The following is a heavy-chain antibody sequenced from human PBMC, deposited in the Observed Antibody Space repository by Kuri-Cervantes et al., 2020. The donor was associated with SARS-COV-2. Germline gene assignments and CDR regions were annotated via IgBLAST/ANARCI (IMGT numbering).Heavy chain of an antibody. CDR1: GFIFSRYG. CDR2: IWYDGENE. J-gene: IGHJ6*03. CDR3: ARGAANYYYMDA. D-gene: IGHD3-16*01. Sequence: GSLKISCEASGFIFSRYGMHWVRQAPGKGLEWVAVIWYDGENEYYAGSVKGRFTISRDNSKNTVSLHMNSLRAEDTAMYYCARGAANYYYMDAWGKGTTVTVSS. V-gene: IGHV3-33*08.